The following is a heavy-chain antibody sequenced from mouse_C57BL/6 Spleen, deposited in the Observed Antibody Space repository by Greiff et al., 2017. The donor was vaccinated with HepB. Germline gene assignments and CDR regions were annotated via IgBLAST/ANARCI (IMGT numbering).Heavy chain of an antibody. Sequence: QVQLQQSGAELVMPGASVKLSCKASGYTFTSYWMHWVKQRPGQGLEWIGEIDPSDSYTNYNQKFKGKSTLTVDKSSSTAYMQLSSLTSEDSAVYYCAIPPYDYDEKGFADWGQGTLVTVSA. CDR3: AIPPYDYDEKGFAD. CDR2: IDPSDSYT. V-gene: IGHV1-69*01. D-gene: IGHD2-4*01. CDR1: GYTFTSYW. J-gene: IGHJ3*01.